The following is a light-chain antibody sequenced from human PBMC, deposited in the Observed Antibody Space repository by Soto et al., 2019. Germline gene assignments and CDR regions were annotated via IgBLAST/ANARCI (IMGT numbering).Light chain of an antibody. CDR2: EVS. J-gene: IGLJ1*01. CDR3: SSYTAYSSVV. CDR1: SSDVGGYNY. Sequence: QSVLTQPASVSGSPGQSTTISCTGTSSDVGGYNYVSWYQQHPGKAPKLMIYEVSNRPSGVSNRFSGSKSGNSASLTISGLQAEDEADYYCSSYTAYSSVVFGTGTKVTVL. V-gene: IGLV2-14*01.